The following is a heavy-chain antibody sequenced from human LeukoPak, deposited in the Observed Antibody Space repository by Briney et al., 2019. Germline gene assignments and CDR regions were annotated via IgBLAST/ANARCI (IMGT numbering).Heavy chain of an antibody. V-gene: IGHV1-2*02. Sequence: GASVKVSCKASGYTFTSYGISWVRQAPGQGLEWMGWINPNSGGTNYGQKFQGRVTMTRDTSISTAYMELTRLRSDDTAVYYCAIYDFWGGYSDFDYWGQGTLVTVSS. CDR2: INPNSGGT. J-gene: IGHJ4*02. CDR1: GYTFTSYG. CDR3: AIYDFWGGYSDFDY. D-gene: IGHD3-3*01.